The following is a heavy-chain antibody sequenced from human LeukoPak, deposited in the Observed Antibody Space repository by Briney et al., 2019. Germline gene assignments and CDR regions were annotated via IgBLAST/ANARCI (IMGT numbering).Heavy chain of an antibody. CDR1: GGSFSGYY. J-gene: IGHJ5*02. CDR2: INHSGST. CDR3: ARLNNYGSETP. V-gene: IGHV4-34*01. D-gene: IGHD3-10*01. Sequence: PSETLSLTCAVYGGSFSGYYWSWIRQPPGKGLEWIGEINHSGSTNYNPSLKSRVTISVDTSKNQFSLKLSSVTAADTAVYYCARLNNYGSETPWGQGTLVTVSS.